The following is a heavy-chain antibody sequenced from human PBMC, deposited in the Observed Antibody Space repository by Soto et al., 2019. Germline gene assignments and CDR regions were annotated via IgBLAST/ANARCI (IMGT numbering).Heavy chain of an antibody. J-gene: IGHJ5*02. CDR1: GFTFSSYA. V-gene: IGHV3-23*01. D-gene: IGHD3-3*01. CDR2: ISGSGGST. CDR3: AKHPYYDFWSGYYSGGNWFDP. Sequence: EVQLLESGGGLVQPGGSLRLSCAASGFTFSSYAMSWVRQAPGKGLEWVSAISGSGGSTYYADSVKGWFTISRDNSKNTLYLQMNGLRAEDTAVYYCAKHPYYDFWSGYYSGGNWFDPWGQGTLVTVSS.